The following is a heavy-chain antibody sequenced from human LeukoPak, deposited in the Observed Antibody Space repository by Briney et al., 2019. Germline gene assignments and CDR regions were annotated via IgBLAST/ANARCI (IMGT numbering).Heavy chain of an antibody. D-gene: IGHD3-9*01. Sequence: GSLRLSXAASGFTFDDYALHWVRQAPGKGLEWVSLISGDGGSTYYADSVKGRFTISRDNSKNSLYLQMNSLRTEDTALYYCAKAGYFDWLLYYWGQGTLVTVSS. CDR2: ISGDGGST. CDR3: AKAGYFDWLLYY. J-gene: IGHJ4*02. CDR1: GFTFDDYA. V-gene: IGHV3-43*02.